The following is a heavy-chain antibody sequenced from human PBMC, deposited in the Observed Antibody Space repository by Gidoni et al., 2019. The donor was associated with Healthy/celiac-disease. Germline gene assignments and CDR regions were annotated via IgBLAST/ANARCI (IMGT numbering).Heavy chain of an antibody. J-gene: IGHJ4*02. V-gene: IGHV5-51*01. CDR2: IYPGDSDT. CDR3: ARPISHLGQGGVAGTGFGGVGD. CDR1: GYSFTSYW. D-gene: IGHD6-19*01. Sequence: EVQLVQSGAEVKKPGESLKISCKGSGYSFTSYWIGWVRQMPGKGLEWMGIIYPGDSDTRYSPSFQGQVTISADKSISTAYLQWSSLKASDTAMYYCARPISHLGQGGVAGTGFGGVGDWGQGTLVTVSS.